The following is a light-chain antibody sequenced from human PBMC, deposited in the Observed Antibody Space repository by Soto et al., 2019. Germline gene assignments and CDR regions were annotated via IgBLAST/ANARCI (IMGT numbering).Light chain of an antibody. CDR2: GAS. V-gene: IGKV3-20*01. Sequence: EIVLTQSPGTLSLSPGERATLSCRASQSVSFSYLAWYQQKPSQAPRLLIYGASSSATGIPDRFSGSGSGTDFTLTISRLEPEDFAVYYCQQYGSSPRTFGQGTKLEIK. CDR3: QQYGSSPRT. J-gene: IGKJ2*01. CDR1: QSVSFSY.